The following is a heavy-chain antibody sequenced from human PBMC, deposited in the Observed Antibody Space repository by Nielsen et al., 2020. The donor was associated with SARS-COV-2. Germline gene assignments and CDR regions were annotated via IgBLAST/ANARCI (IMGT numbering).Heavy chain of an antibody. CDR1: GYTFTNNY. CDR3: ARLGYCSGGSCRDY. J-gene: IGHJ4*02. CDR2: INPTNGGT. D-gene: IGHD2-15*01. V-gene: IGHV1-46*01. Sequence: ASVKVSCKASGYTFTNNYMHWVRQAPGQGLEWMGLINPTNGGTTYAQKFQGRVTMTRDTSATTAYMDVSRLRSEDTAVYYCARLGYCSGGSCRDYWGQGTLVTVSS.